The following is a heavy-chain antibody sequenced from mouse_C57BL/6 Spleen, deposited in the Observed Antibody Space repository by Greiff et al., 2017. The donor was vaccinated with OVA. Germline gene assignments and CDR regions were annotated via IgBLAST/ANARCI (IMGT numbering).Heavy chain of an antibody. J-gene: IGHJ3*01. D-gene: IGHD2-4*01. V-gene: IGHV5-4*01. Sequence: EVQGVESGGGLVKPGGSLKLSCAASGFTFSSYAMSWVRQTPEKRLEWVATISDGGSYTYYPDNVKGRFTISRDNAKNNLYLQMSHLKSEDTAMYYCARETYDYDGAWFAYWGQGTLVTVSA. CDR2: ISDGGSYT. CDR3: ARETYDYDGAWFAY. CDR1: GFTFSSYA.